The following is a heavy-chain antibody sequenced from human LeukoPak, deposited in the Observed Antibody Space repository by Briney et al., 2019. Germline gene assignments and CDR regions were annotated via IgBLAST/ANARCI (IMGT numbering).Heavy chain of an antibody. CDR2: ISNGGTIT. CDR1: GFILSGHS. J-gene: IGHJ3*02. D-gene: IGHD3-10*01. V-gene: IGHV3-74*01. CDR3: ARGWFGPDRGWFGPDS. Sequence: GESLILSCAASGFILSGHSMHWVRHAPRRGLVLLSGISNGGTITNYADSVKGRFTISRDNAKNTLYLQKDSLRAEDTAVYYCARGWFGPDRGWFGPDSWDQGTMVTVSS.